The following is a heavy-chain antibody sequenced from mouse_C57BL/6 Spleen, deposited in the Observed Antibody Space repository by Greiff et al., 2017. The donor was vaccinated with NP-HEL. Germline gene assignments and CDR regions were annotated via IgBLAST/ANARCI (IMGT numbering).Heavy chain of an antibody. CDR2: IHPNSGST. V-gene: IGHV1-64*01. J-gene: IGHJ3*01. CDR1: GYTFTSYW. D-gene: IGHD2-14*01. CDR3: ARVGLRSISFAY. Sequence: QVQLQQPGAELVKPGASVKLSCKASGYTFTSYWMHWVKQRPGQGLEWIGMIHPNSGSTNYNEKFKSKATLTVDKSSSTAYMQLSSLTSEDSAVYYCARVGLRSISFAYWGQGTLVTVSA.